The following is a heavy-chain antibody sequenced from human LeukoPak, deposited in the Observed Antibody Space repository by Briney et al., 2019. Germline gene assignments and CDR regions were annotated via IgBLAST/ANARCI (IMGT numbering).Heavy chain of an antibody. Sequence: AASVKVSCKASGGTFSSYAISWVRQAPGQGLEWMGGIIPIFGTANYAQKFQGRVTSTTDESTSTAYMELSSLRSEDTAVYYCAGVVVPAANPWYYYYYMDVWGKGTTVTVSS. CDR1: GGTFSSYA. D-gene: IGHD2-2*01. CDR2: IIPIFGTA. J-gene: IGHJ6*03. CDR3: AGVVVPAANPWYYYYYMDV. V-gene: IGHV1-69*05.